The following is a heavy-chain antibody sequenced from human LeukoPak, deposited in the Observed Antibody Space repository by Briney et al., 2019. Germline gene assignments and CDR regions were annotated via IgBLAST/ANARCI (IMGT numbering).Heavy chain of an antibody. CDR3: ARDKVVGPTKFDS. V-gene: IGHV3-7*01. CDR2: IKQDGTEK. J-gene: IGHJ5*01. CDR1: RFSFSSFW. Sequence: GGSLRLSCAASRFSFSSFWMSWVRQAPGKGLEWVANIKQDGTEKYYVDSVKGRFTISRDNAKNSVYLHMNSLRAEDTAVNYCARDKVVGPTKFDSWGQGTLVTVSS. D-gene: IGHD1-26*01.